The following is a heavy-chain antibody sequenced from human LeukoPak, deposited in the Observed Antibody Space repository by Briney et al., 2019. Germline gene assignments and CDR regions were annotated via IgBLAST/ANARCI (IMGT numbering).Heavy chain of an antibody. CDR1: GGSIRGSSYY. D-gene: IGHD3-3*01. V-gene: IGHV4-39*01. J-gene: IGHJ5*02. CDR3: ARSSGVVIHNWFDP. CDR2: IYYSGST. Sequence: TSETLSLTCTVSGGSIRGSSYYWVWSRQPPGKGLEWIGTIYYSGSTYYNPSLKSRVTISADTSKNQLSLKVRSVTAADTAVYYCARSSGVVIHNWFDPWGQGTLVTVSS.